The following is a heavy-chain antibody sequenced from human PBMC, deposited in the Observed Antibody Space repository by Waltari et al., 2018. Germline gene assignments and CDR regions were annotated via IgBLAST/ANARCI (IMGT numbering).Heavy chain of an antibody. V-gene: IGHV1-69*01. Sequence: QVQLVQSGAEVNKPGSSVKVSFKASGGPFSSFAISWVRQAPGQGLEWMGGIIPIFGTANYAQKFQGRVTITADESTSTAYMELSSLRSEDTAVYYCARSAGYYDSSGFIDYWGQGTLVTVSS. J-gene: IGHJ4*02. D-gene: IGHD3-22*01. CDR3: ARSAGYYDSSGFIDY. CDR1: GGPFSSFA. CDR2: IIPIFGTA.